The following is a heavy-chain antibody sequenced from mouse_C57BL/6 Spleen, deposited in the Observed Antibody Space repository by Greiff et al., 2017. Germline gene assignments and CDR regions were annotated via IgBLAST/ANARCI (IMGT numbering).Heavy chain of an antibody. Sequence: EVKVVESGGGLVQPGGSLKLSCAASGFTFSDYYMYWVRQTPEKRLEWVAYISNGGGSTYYPDTVKGRFTISRDNAKNTLYLQMSRLKSEDTAMYYCARQYSNYWYFDVWGTGTTVTVSS. CDR3: ARQYSNYWYFDV. J-gene: IGHJ1*03. CDR2: ISNGGGST. D-gene: IGHD2-5*01. V-gene: IGHV5-12*01. CDR1: GFTFSDYY.